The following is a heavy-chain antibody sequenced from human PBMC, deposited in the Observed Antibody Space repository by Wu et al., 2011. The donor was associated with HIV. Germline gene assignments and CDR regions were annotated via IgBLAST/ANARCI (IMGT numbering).Heavy chain of an antibody. V-gene: IGHV1-18*01. CDR3: ARDLGGADFDY. D-gene: IGHD1-26*01. CDR2: ISAYNGNR. J-gene: IGHJ4*02. Sequence: QVQLVQSGAEVKKPGASVKVSCKASGYSFTSYGISWVRQAPGQGLERMGWISAYNGNRHYVQKFEGRVTMTTDTSTSTAYMDLRSLTSDDTAVYYCARDLGGADFDYWGQGTLVTVSS. CDR1: GYSFTSYG.